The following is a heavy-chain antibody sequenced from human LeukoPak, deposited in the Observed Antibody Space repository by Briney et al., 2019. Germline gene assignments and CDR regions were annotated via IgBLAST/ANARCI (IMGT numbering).Heavy chain of an antibody. Sequence: SETLSLTCTVSGGSISSYYLSWLRQPPGKGLEWIGYIYYSGSTNYNPSPTIRGPISLDTSKNQFPLLLTSDTAADTAAYYCVRVHGELRVDYWGQGTLVTVSS. J-gene: IGHJ4*02. D-gene: IGHD1-26*01. CDR1: GGSISSYY. CDR3: VRVHGELRVDY. V-gene: IGHV4-59*01. CDR2: IYYSGST.